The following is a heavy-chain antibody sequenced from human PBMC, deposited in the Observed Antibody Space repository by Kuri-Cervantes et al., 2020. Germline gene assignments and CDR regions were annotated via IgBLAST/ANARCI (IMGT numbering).Heavy chain of an antibody. D-gene: IGHD2-15*01. CDR1: GGTFNTYA. V-gene: IGHV1-69*05. Sequence: SVKVSCKTSGGTFNTYAVSWVRQAPGQGLEWMGGIIPIFGTANYAQKFQGRVTITTDESTSTAYMELSSLRSEDTAVYYCASSRLGYCSGGSCSLHYYYYMDVWGKGTTVTVSS. CDR3: ASSRLGYCSGGSCSLHYYYYMDV. CDR2: IIPIFGTA. J-gene: IGHJ6*03.